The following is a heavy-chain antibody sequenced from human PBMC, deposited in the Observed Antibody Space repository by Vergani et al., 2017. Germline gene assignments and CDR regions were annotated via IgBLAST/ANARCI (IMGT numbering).Heavy chain of an antibody. V-gene: IGHV3-33*01. D-gene: IGHD2-2*01. CDR3: ASDRGCATISCYFSGAFDY. CDR1: GFSFSSFG. Sequence: QVQLVESGGGVVQPGRSLRLYCAASGFSFSSFGFHWVRQAPGKGLEWVAFIHYDGSQGYYIDSVKSLFTISIDNSKTTLILQINGLRAEDTAVYYCASDRGCATISCYFSGAFDYWGLGTLVSVSS. CDR2: IHYDGSQG. J-gene: IGHJ4*02.